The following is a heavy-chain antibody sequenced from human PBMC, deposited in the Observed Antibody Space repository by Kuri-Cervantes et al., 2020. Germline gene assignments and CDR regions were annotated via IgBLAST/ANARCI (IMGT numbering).Heavy chain of an antibody. CDR2: IYHSGST. CDR3: ARQNQLVINAFEK. CDR1: GYSISSGYY. J-gene: IGHJ3*02. D-gene: IGHD1-1*01. Sequence: GSLRPSCTVSGYSISSGYYWGWIRQPPGKGLEWIGSIYHSGSTYYNPSLKGRVTLSVDTTKEQFSLKLSSVTAADTAVYYCARQNQLVINAFEKWGQGTMVTVSS. V-gene: IGHV4-38-2*02.